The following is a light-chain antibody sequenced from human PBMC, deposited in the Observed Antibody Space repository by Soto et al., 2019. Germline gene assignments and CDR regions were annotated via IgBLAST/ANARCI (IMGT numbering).Light chain of an antibody. J-gene: IGLJ2*01. CDR1: SSNIGSNT. CDR2: SNN. V-gene: IGLV1-44*01. CDR3: AAWDDSLNGVV. Sequence: QSVLTQPPSASGTPGQRVTISCSGSSSNIGSNTVNWYQQLPGTAPKVLIYSNNQRPSGVPDRFSGSKSGTSASLAISGLQPEDEADYYCAAWDDSLNGVVFGVGTKLTVL.